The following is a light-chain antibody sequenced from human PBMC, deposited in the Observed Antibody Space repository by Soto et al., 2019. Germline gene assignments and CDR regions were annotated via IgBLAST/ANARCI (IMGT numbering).Light chain of an antibody. Sequence: SYELTQPPSVSVAPGQTARITCGGDKIGSKSVHWYQQRLGQAPVLVVYDDADRPSGIPERFSGSNSGNTATLTITRVEAGDEADYYCHVWDNSDLSLFGGGTKLTVL. V-gene: IGLV3-21*02. CDR3: HVWDNSDLSL. CDR1: KIGSKS. J-gene: IGLJ2*01. CDR2: DDA.